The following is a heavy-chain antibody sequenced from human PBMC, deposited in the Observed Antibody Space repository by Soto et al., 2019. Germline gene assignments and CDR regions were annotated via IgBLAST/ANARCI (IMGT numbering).Heavy chain of an antibody. Sequence: QMQLVQSGPEVKKPGTSVKVSCKASGFTFTSSAVQWVRQARGQRLEWIGWIVVGSGNTNYAQKFQERVTITRDMSTSTAYMELSSLRSEDTTVYYCAGPGIAAAQYYGMDVWGQGTTVTVSS. CDR3: AGPGIAAAQYYGMDV. J-gene: IGHJ6*02. CDR1: GFTFTSSA. CDR2: IVVGSGNT. D-gene: IGHD6-13*01. V-gene: IGHV1-58*01.